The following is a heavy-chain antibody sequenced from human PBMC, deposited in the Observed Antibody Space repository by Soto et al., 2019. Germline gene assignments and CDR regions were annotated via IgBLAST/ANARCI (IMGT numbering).Heavy chain of an antibody. CDR1: GFTFSSYA. CDR3: AKGGGDGYNYYFDY. J-gene: IGHJ4*02. Sequence: GGSLRLSCAASGFTFSSYAMSWVRQAPGKGLEWVSAISGSGGSTYYADSVKGRFTISRDNSKNTLYLQMNSLRAEDTAVSYCAKGGGDGYNYYFDYWGQGTLVTVSS. D-gene: IGHD5-12*01. CDR2: ISGSGGST. V-gene: IGHV3-23*01.